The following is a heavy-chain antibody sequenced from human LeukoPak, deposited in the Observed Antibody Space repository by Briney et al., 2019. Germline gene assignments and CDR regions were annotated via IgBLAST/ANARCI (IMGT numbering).Heavy chain of an antibody. Sequence: PGGPLRLSCAASGFTFSSYEMNWVRQAPGKGLEWVSYISSSGSTIYYADSVKGRFTISRDNAKNSLYLQMNSLRAEDTAVYYCARDGGAARRFDYWGQGTLVTVSS. V-gene: IGHV3-48*03. J-gene: IGHJ4*02. CDR1: GFTFSSYE. CDR3: ARDGGAARRFDY. D-gene: IGHD6-6*01. CDR2: ISSSGSTI.